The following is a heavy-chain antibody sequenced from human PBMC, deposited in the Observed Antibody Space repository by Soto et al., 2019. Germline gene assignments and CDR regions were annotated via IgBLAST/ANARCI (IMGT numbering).Heavy chain of an antibody. J-gene: IGHJ4*02. D-gene: IGHD3-16*01. CDR2: ISSSSSNI. V-gene: IGHV3-21*01. CDR1: GFTFSHYG. CDR3: GGGGGGRGGGEG. Sequence: EVQLVESGGGLVKPGGSLRLSCAASGFTFSHYGMNWVRQAPGKGLEWVSSISSSSSNIYYGDSVKGRFTISRDNAKSSLHLQMNSLRAEDSAREGGGGGGGGRGGGEGWGQGTLVTVSS.